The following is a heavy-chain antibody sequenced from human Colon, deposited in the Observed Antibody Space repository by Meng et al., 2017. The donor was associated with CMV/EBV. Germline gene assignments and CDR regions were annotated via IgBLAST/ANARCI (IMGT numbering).Heavy chain of an antibody. V-gene: IGHV3-74*01. CDR3: TRDFWGSLEY. D-gene: IGHD3-16*01. J-gene: IGHJ4*02. Sequence: VQLVESGGGVVQPGRSLRLSCAASGFTFSNYDMHWVRQGPGKALVWVSRIQNDGSSTTYAESVKGRFTISRDNAKNTLYLQMNSLRAEDTAVYYCTRDFWGSLEYWGQGALVTVSS. CDR2: IQNDGSST. CDR1: GFTFSNYD.